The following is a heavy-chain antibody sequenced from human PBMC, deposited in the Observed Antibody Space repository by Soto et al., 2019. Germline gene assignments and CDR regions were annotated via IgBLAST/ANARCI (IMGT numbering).Heavy chain of an antibody. Sequence: GSLKISCKGSGYSFTSYWIGWVRQMPGKGLEWMGIIYPGDSDTRYSPSFQSQVTVSADKSISTAYLQWSSLKASDTAMYYCARTGYSSGPHRGFDYWGLGTLVTVSS. CDR1: GYSFTSYW. V-gene: IGHV5-51*01. CDR2: IYPGDSDT. J-gene: IGHJ4*02. D-gene: IGHD6-19*01. CDR3: ARTGYSSGPHRGFDY.